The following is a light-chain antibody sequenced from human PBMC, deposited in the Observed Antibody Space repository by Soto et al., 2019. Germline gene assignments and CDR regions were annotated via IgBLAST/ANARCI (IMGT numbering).Light chain of an antibody. CDR3: CSYADSTTYV. Sequence: QSALTQPASVSGSPGQSITISCTETSSDVGTYNLVSWYQQHPGKAPKLMIYEGSKWPSGVSNRFSGSKSGNTASLTISGLQAEDEADYYCCSYADSTTYVFGTGTKVTVL. CDR2: EGS. J-gene: IGLJ1*01. V-gene: IGLV2-23*01. CDR1: SSDVGTYNL.